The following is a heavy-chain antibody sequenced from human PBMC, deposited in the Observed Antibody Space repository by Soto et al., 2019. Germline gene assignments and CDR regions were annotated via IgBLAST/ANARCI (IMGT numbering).Heavy chain of an antibody. CDR2: IYHSGST. D-gene: IGHD6-19*01. J-gene: IGHJ5*02. CDR3: AQGERSGWYRGNWFDP. V-gene: IGHV4-4*02. CDR1: VGSIISINW. Sequence: SETRSLTCSFSVGSIISINWCSCFRHPPGKGLEWIGEIYHSGSTNYNPSLKSRVTISVDKSKNQFSLKLSSVTAADTAVYYCAQGERSGWYRGNWFDPWGQGTLVTVSS.